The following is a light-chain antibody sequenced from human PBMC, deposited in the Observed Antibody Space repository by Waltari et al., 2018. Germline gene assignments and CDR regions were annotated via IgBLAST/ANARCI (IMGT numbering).Light chain of an antibody. CDR1: ALQKKY. V-gene: IGLV3-10*01. Sequence: SYELTQPPSVSVSPGQTARITCSGDALQKKYAYWYQQKSGQAPVLVIYEDSKRPSGIPERVAGSSSGTMATLTISGAQVEDEADYDCYSTDSVGAFGGGTKLTVL. CDR2: EDS. CDR3: YSTDSVGA. J-gene: IGLJ3*02.